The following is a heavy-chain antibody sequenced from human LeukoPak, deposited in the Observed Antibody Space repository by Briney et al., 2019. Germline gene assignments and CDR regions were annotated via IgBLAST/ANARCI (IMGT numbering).Heavy chain of an antibody. Sequence: GGSLRLSCAASGFTFDDYAMHWVRQAPGKGLEWVSGISWNGGSIGYADSVKGRFTISRDNAKNSLYLQMNSLGAEDTALYYCAKGYNWNDAEFDNWGQGTLVTVSS. D-gene: IGHD1-20*01. CDR2: ISWNGGSI. J-gene: IGHJ4*02. CDR1: GFTFDDYA. V-gene: IGHV3-9*01. CDR3: AKGYNWNDAEFDN.